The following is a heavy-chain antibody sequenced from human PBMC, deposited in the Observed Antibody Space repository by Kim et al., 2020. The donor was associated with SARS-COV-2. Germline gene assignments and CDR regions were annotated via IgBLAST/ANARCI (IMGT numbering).Heavy chain of an antibody. D-gene: IGHD6-13*01. CDR3: ARRRSSSLYYDY. Sequence: SHPSLKVLVTLSVDTSNNPFSLKLSSVTAADTAVYYCARRRSSSLYYDYWGQGTLVTVSS. V-gene: IGHV4-59*08. J-gene: IGHJ4*02.